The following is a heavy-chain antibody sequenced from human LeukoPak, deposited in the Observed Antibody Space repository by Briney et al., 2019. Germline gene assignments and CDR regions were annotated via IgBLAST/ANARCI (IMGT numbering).Heavy chain of an antibody. V-gene: IGHV3-23*01. CDR2: ISGSGGAT. CDR1: GFTFSTYA. CDR3: AKGGGVIRSAFDY. D-gene: IGHD3-10*01. Sequence: GGSLRLSCAASGFTFSTYAMNWVRQAPGKGLEWVSGISGSGGATYYADSVKGRFTISRDYSKNTLYVQMNSLRAEDMAVYYCAKGGGVIRSAFDYWGQGTLVTVSS. J-gene: IGHJ4*02.